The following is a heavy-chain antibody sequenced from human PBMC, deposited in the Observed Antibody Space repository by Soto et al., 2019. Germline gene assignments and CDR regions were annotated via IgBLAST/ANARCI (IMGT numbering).Heavy chain of an antibody. CDR2: IYYSGST. CDR3: ARGGSTRYYYYYGMDV. D-gene: IGHD3-9*01. J-gene: IGHJ6*02. Sequence: SETLSLTCTVSGGSISSYYWSWIRQPPGKGLEWIGYIYYSGSTNYNPSLKSRVTISVDTSKNQFSLKLSSVTAADTAVYYCARGGSTRYYYYYGMDVWGQGTTVTVSS. V-gene: IGHV4-59*01. CDR1: GGSISSYY.